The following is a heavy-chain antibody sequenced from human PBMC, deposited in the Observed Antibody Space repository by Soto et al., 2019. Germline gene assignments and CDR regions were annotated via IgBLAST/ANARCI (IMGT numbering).Heavy chain of an antibody. Sequence: SETLSLTCAVSGGSISSSTWWSWVRQPPGKGLEWIGEILHSGATNYNPSLKSRVTFSVDKSKNQFSLKLSSVTAADTAVYFCARDHGVSRGFAFDYWGQGALVTVSS. J-gene: IGHJ4*02. V-gene: IGHV4-4*02. CDR3: ARDHGVSRGFAFDY. CDR2: ILHSGAT. D-gene: IGHD3-3*01. CDR1: GGSISSSTW.